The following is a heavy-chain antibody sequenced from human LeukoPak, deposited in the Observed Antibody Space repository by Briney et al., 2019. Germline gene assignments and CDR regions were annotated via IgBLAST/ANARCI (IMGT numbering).Heavy chain of an antibody. V-gene: IGHV3-11*01. CDR2: ISSSGSTI. J-gene: IGHJ4*02. D-gene: IGHD4-17*01. Sequence: PGGSLRLSCAASGFTFSDYYMSWIRQAPGKGLEWVSYISSSGSTIYYADSVKGRFTISRDHAKTSLYLQMNSLRAEATAVYYCARDSYGDYADYWGQGTLVTVSS. CDR3: ARDSYGDYADY. CDR1: GFTFSDYY.